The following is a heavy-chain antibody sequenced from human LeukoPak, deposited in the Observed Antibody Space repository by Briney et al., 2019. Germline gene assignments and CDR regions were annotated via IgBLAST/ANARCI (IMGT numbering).Heavy chain of an antibody. CDR3: ASQRDSSPFH. CDR1: GFTFSAYE. V-gene: IGHV3-21*05. J-gene: IGHJ1*01. D-gene: IGHD6-13*01. CDR2: ISSSSSYI. Sequence: GGSLRLSCAASGFTFSAYEINWVRQAPGKGLEWVSYISSSSSYIYYADSVKGRFTISRDNAKNSLYLQMNSLRAEDTAVYYCASQRDSSPFHWGQGTLVTVSS.